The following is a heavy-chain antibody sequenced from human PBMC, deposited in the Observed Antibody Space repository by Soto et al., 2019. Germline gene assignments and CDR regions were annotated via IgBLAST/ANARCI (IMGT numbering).Heavy chain of an antibody. CDR1: GFTFSSYG. V-gene: IGHV3-33*01. D-gene: IGHD3-22*01. CDR3: AREYYDSSGLAPFDY. Sequence: QVQLVESGGGVVQPGRSLRLSCAASGFTFSSYGMHWVRQAPGKGLEWVAVIWYDGSNKYYADSVKGRFTISRDNSKNTLYLQMNGLRAEDTAVYYCAREYYDSSGLAPFDYWGQGTLVTVSS. CDR2: IWYDGSNK. J-gene: IGHJ4*02.